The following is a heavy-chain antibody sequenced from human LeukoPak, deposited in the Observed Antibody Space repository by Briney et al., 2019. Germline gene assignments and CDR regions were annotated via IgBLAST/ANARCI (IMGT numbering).Heavy chain of an antibody. J-gene: IGHJ4*02. V-gene: IGHV4-59*12. Sequence: PSETLSLTCTVSGASFSTYYWSWIRQPPGKGLEWIGYIYYSGSTNHNPSLKSRVTISADRSNNRFSLSLNSVTAADTAVFYCARGEEYGSGTVHFDYWGQGILVTVSS. CDR1: GASFSTYY. CDR2: IYYSGST. D-gene: IGHD3-10*01. CDR3: ARGEEYGSGTVHFDY.